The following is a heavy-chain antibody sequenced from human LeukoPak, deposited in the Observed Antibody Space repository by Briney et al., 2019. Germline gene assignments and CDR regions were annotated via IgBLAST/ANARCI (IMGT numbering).Heavy chain of an antibody. Sequence: PGGSLRLSCAASGFTVSSNYMSWVRQAPGKGLEWVSVTYSGGSTYYADSVEGRFTISRDNSKNTLYLQMNSLRAEDTAVYYCARDTDGITMITWGQGTLVTVSS. CDR1: GFTVSSNY. CDR3: ARDTDGITMIT. J-gene: IGHJ5*02. D-gene: IGHD3-22*01. CDR2: TYSGGST. V-gene: IGHV3-66*01.